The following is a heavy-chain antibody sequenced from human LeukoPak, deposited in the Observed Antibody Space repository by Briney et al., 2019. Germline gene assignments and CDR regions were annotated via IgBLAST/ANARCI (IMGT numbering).Heavy chain of an antibody. CDR1: GCTFSSYG. J-gene: IGHJ4*02. CDR2: IWYDGSNK. D-gene: IGHD2-2*01. Sequence: GGSLRLSCAASGCTFSSYGMHWVRQAPGKGLEWVAVIWYDGSNKYYADSVKGRFTISRDNSKNTLYLQMNSLRAEDTAVYYCAKDWEAAMDYWGQGTLVTVSS. CDR3: AKDWEAAMDY. V-gene: IGHV3-33*06.